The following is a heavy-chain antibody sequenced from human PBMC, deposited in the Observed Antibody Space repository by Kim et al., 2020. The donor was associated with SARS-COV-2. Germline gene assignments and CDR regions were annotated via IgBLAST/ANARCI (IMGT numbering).Heavy chain of an antibody. CDR1: GYTFTSYF. V-gene: IGHV1-46*01. J-gene: IGHJ6*02. Sequence: ASVKVSCKASGYTFTSYFMHWVRQAPGQGLEWMGIINPSGGSTSYAQKFQGRVTMTRDTSTSTVYMELSSLRSEDTAVYYCARNGVLLWFGELLYPGSDGMDVWGQGTTVTVSS. D-gene: IGHD3-10*01. CDR3: ARNGVLLWFGELLYPGSDGMDV. CDR2: INPSGGST.